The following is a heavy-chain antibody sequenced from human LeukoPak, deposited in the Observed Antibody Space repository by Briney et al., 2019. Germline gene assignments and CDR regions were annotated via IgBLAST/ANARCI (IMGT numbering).Heavy chain of an antibody. CDR2: IYPGDADT. Sequence: GESLNISWKGSGYSFTDYWIAWVREIPGKGLEWMRSIYPGDADTRHSPSFQGHVTFSADKSISTAYLQWSSLRASDTAIYYVARQCCRGVSPGFDPGGQGTRVSVSS. V-gene: IGHV5-51*01. D-gene: IGHD2-8*01. CDR1: GYSFTDYW. J-gene: IGHJ5*02. CDR3: ARQCCRGVSPGFDP.